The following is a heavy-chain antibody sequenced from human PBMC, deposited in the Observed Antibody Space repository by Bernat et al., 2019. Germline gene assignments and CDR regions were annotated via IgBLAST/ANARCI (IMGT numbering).Heavy chain of an antibody. CDR1: GVSISSGDWS. Sequence: QLQLQESGSGLVQPSQTLSLTCAVSGVSISSGDWSWSWIRQPPGKGLEWIGYIYHSGRTLYNPSLKSRVTMSLDRSNSQFSLKLMSVTAADTAVYYCAADYGSGSYRFDYWGKESWSPSPQ. CDR3: AADYGSGSYRFDY. D-gene: IGHD3-10*01. J-gene: IGHJ4*01. V-gene: IGHV4-30-2*01. CDR2: IYHSGRT.